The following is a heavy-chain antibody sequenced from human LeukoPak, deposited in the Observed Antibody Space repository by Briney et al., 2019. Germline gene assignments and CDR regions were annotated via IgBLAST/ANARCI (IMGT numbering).Heavy chain of an antibody. CDR2: ISAYNGNT. Sequence: ASVKVSCKASGYAFTSYGISWVRQAPGQGLEWMGWISAYNGNTNYAQKLQGRVTVTTDTSTSTAYMELRSLRSDDTAVYYCARRQEMTTVVTPLDIWGQGTMVTVSS. CDR1: GYAFTSYG. J-gene: IGHJ3*02. V-gene: IGHV1-18*01. CDR3: ARRQEMTTVVTPLDI. D-gene: IGHD4-23*01.